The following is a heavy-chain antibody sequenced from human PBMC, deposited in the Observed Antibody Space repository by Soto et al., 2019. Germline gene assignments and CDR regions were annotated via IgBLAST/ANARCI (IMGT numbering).Heavy chain of an antibody. CDR3: ARDAGYCSGGSCYRFDY. D-gene: IGHD2-15*01. Sequence: QVQLVQSGAEVKKPGSSVKVSCKASGGTFSSYTISWVRQAPGQGLEWMGGIIPIFGTANYAQKFQGRVTITADESTSPAYMELSSLRSEDTAVYYCARDAGYCSGGSCYRFDYWGQGTLVTVSS. J-gene: IGHJ4*02. CDR2: IIPIFGTA. CDR1: GGTFSSYT. V-gene: IGHV1-69*12.